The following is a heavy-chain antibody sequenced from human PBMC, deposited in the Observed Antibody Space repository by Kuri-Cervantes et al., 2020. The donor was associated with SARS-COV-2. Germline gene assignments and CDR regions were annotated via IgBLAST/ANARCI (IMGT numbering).Heavy chain of an antibody. J-gene: IGHJ4*02. D-gene: IGHD6-19*01. CDR1: GGSISSDC. V-gene: IGHV4-59*12. CDR3: ARLGSGWPGIDF. CDR2: INYSGSS. Sequence: SETLSLTCTVSGGSISSDCWSWIRQPPGKGLEWIGFINYSGSSNYDPSLKSRVSISVDTSKNQFSLRLSSVTAADTAVYYCARLGSGWPGIDFWGQGTLVTVSS.